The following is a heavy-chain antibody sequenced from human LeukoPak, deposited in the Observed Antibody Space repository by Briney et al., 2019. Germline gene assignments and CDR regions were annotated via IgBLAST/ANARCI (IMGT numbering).Heavy chain of an antibody. CDR1: GFTVSSNY. CDR3: ASGYYDSSGYYDAFDI. CDR2: VYIGGST. V-gene: IGHV3-53*01. J-gene: IGHJ3*02. Sequence: GGSLRLSCAASGFTVSSNYMTWVRQAPGKGLEWVSVVYIGGSTYYADSVKGRFTISRDYSKNTLSLQMNILRAEDTAVYYCASGYYDSSGYYDAFDIWGQGTMVTVSS. D-gene: IGHD3-22*01.